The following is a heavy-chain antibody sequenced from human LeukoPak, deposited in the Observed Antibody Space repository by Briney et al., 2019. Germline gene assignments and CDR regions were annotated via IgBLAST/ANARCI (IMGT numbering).Heavy chain of an antibody. Sequence: GGSLRLSCTASGFIFSNFGLSWVRQPPGKGLEWVSAIGMGDDTYYADTMKGRFTISRDNSKNTLFLQMNSLSAEDTAIYYCAKGFYGSGSSYFDAWGQGTLVSVSS. D-gene: IGHD3-10*01. CDR1: GFIFSNFG. J-gene: IGHJ4*02. V-gene: IGHV3-23*01. CDR3: AKGFYGSGSSYFDA. CDR2: IGMGDDT.